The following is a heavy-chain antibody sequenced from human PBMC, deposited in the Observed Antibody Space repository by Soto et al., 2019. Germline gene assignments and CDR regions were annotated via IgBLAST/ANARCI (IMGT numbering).Heavy chain of an antibody. V-gene: IGHV3-11*06. D-gene: IGHD1-26*01. J-gene: IGHJ5*02. Sequence: GGSLRLSCAASGFTFSDYYMSWIRQAPGKGLEWVSYISSSSSYTNYADSVKGRFTISRDNAKNSLYLQMNSLRAEDTAVYYCARGSGSYYRGYWFDPWGQGTLVTVSS. CDR1: GFTFSDYY. CDR3: ARGSGSYYRGYWFDP. CDR2: ISSSSSYT.